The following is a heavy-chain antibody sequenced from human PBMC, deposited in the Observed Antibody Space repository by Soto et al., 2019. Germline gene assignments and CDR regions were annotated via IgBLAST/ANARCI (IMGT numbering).Heavy chain of an antibody. CDR3: ARIKGDILTGYYGEYYFDY. V-gene: IGHV2-70*01. CDR1: GFSLSTSGMC. CDR2: IDWDDDK. J-gene: IGHJ4*02. D-gene: IGHD3-9*01. Sequence: SGPTLVNPTQTLTLTCTFSGFSLSTSGMCVSWIRQPPGKALEWLALIDWDDDKYYSTSLKTRLTISKDTSKNQVVLTMTNMDPVDTATYYCARIKGDILTGYYGEYYFDYWGQGTLVTVSS.